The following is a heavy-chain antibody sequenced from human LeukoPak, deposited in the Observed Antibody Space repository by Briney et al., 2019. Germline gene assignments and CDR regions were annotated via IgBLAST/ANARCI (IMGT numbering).Heavy chain of an antibody. Sequence: ASVKVSCKASGHKFTDYYLHWVRQAPGQGLEWMGWIHPGTGDPNYAQKFQGRVTVTRDTSISTVYMELIRLRSDDTAVYYCASYAAGYNWLKVWGQGALVTVSS. CDR2: IHPGTGDP. J-gene: IGHJ4*02. CDR3: ASYAAGYNWLKV. V-gene: IGHV1-2*02. D-gene: IGHD1-1*01. CDR1: GHKFTDYY.